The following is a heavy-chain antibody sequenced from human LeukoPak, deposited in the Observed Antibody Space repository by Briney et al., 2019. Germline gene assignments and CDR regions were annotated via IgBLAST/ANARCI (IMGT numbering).Heavy chain of an antibody. D-gene: IGHD3/OR15-3a*01. CDR1: GFTLSSAW. Sequence: GGSLRLSCAASGFTLSSAWMSWVRQAPGKGLEWVGRIKSTTDGATTDYAAPVKGRFTISRDDSKNTLYLQMNSLKNEDTAVYHCTDFGYWGQGTLVTVSS. CDR2: IKSTTDGATT. J-gene: IGHJ4*02. CDR3: TDFGY. V-gene: IGHV3-15*01.